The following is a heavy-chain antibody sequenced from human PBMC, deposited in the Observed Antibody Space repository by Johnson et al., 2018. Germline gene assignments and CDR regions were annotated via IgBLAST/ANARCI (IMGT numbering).Heavy chain of an antibody. CDR1: GFTFDDYA. CDR3: ARALWMATPRSFDY. V-gene: IGHV3-9*01. Sequence: VQLVQSGGGLVQPGRSLRLSCAASGFTFDDYAMHWVRQAPGKGLEWVAGISWNSGSIGDADSVTGRFTISRDNAKNSLYLQINSRRAEDRAVYYCARALWMATPRSFDYLGQGTLVTVSS. D-gene: IGHD5-24*01. J-gene: IGHJ4*02. CDR2: ISWNSGSI.